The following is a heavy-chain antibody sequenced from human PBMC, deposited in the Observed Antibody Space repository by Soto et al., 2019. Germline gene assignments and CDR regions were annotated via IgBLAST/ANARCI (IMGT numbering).Heavy chain of an antibody. Sequence: PGGSLRLSCAASGFTFTYHAMSWVRQTPGKGLEWVSSITGSADNTYYADSVKGRFTVSRDNSKNTLYVQMNSLRAEDTAVYYCTKRKVWSGTPFDNGAQGTLVTVSS. J-gene: IGHJ4*02. D-gene: IGHD3-3*01. CDR1: GFTFTYHA. CDR2: ITGSADNT. CDR3: TKRKVWSGTPFDN. V-gene: IGHV3-23*01.